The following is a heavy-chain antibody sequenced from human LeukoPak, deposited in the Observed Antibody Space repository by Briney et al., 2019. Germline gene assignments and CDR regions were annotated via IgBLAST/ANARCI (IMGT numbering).Heavy chain of an antibody. CDR1: VFTFSSYP. Sequence: GGSLRLSCAASVFTFSSYPMSCVPQAPGEGLECVSAISGSGGSTYYADSVKGRFTTSRDNSKNTLYLQMNSLRGEDTAVYYCARYLYWGQGTLVTVSS. D-gene: IGHD1-1*01. V-gene: IGHV3-23*01. J-gene: IGHJ4*02. CDR3: ARYLY. CDR2: ISGSGGST.